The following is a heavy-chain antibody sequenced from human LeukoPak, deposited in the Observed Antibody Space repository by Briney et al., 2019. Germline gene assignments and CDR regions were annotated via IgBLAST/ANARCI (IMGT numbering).Heavy chain of an antibody. V-gene: IGHV4-59*08. Sequence: SETLSLTCSVAGGSISTYYWNWIRQTPGKGLEWIGHISNGNPDYNPTLTSRVTISVDTSKNQFSLKLTSVAAADTAVYYCARRPDGWYDYWGQGTVVTVSS. CDR1: GGSISTYY. CDR2: ISNGNP. J-gene: IGHJ4*02. D-gene: IGHD6-19*01. CDR3: ARRPDGWYDY.